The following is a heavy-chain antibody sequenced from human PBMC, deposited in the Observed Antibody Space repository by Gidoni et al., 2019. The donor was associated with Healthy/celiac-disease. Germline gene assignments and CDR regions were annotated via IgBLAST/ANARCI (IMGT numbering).Heavy chain of an antibody. Sequence: EVQLVESGGGLVKPGGSLRLSCAASGFTFSSYSMNWVRPATGKGLEWVSSISSSSSYIYYGDSVKGRFTISRDNAKNSLYLQMNSLRAEDTAVYYCARDQEGGPGGEIYRDFLGWRWTRGGMDVWGQGTTVTVSS. CDR3: ARDQEGGPGGEIYRDFLGWRWTRGGMDV. CDR2: ISSSSSYI. CDR1: GFTFSSYS. J-gene: IGHJ6*02. V-gene: IGHV3-21*01. D-gene: IGHD3-16*01.